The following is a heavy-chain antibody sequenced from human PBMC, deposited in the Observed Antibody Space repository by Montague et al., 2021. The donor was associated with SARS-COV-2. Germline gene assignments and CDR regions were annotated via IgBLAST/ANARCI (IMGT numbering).Heavy chain of an antibody. J-gene: IGHJ4*02. CDR2: VCACDGSRT. CDR3: ARDADTSSHFGIFDQ. CDR1: GFTFGSYG. V-gene: IGHV3-33*01. Sequence: SLRLSCAASGFTFGSYGIHWVRQAPGKGLEWVAVVCACDGSRTHYADSVKARFTVSRNNSRNTVYLQMDSLRVEDTAVYYFARDADTSSHFGIFDQWGQGTLVTVSS. D-gene: IGHD3-22*01.